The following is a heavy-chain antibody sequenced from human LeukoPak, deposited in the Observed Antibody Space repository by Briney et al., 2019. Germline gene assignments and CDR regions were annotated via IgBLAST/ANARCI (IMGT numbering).Heavy chain of an antibody. CDR2: IYYSGST. J-gene: IGHJ4*02. D-gene: IGHD6-19*01. V-gene: IGHV4-59*01. CDR3: ASSGYSSGGTIDY. CDR1: GGSISSYY. Sequence: LETLSLTCTVSGGSISSYYWSWIRQPPGKGLEWIGYIYYSGSTNYNPSLKSRVTISVDTSKNQFSLKLSSVTAADTAVYYCASSGYSSGGTIDYWGQGTLVTVSS.